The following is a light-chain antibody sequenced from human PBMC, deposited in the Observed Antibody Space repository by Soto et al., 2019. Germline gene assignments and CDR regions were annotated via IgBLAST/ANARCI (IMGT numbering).Light chain of an antibody. V-gene: IGLV4-69*01. CDR2: LNSDGSH. CDR3: QTWGTVV. J-gene: IGLJ2*01. CDR1: TGHSSYA. Sequence: QLVLTQSPSASASLGASVKLTCTLSTGHSSYAIAWHQQQPEKGPRYLMKLNSDGSHSKGDGIPDRFSGSSSGAERYLPISSLRSEDEADYYCQTWGTVVFGGGTKLTVL.